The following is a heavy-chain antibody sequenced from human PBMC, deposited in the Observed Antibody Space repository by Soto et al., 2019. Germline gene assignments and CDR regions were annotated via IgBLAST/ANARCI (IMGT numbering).Heavy chain of an antibody. D-gene: IGHD2-21*02. J-gene: IGHJ3*02. V-gene: IGHV1-69*01. CDR3: ASSGYCGGDCYRGDDAFDI. CDR2: IIPIFGTA. CDR1: GGTFSSYA. Sequence: QVQLVQSGAEVKKPGSSVKVSCKASGGTFSSYAISWVRQAPGQGLEWMGGIIPIFGTANYAQKFQGRVTITADESTSTAYMELSSLRSEDTAVYYCASSGYCGGDCYRGDDAFDIWGQGTMVTVSS.